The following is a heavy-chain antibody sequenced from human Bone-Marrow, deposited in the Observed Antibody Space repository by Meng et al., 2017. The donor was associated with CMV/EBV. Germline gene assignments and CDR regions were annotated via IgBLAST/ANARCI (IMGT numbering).Heavy chain of an antibody. CDR2: VGGCDGDT. D-gene: IGHD3-9*01. CDR3: ARDWECLDRSDVFDI. CDR1: GYTFSRYG. Sequence: ASVKVSCKASGYTFSRYGVSRVRQAPGQGLEWLGWVGGCDGDTNYALEFRGRVTMTTDTATNTAYMELRSLRSDDTAVYYCARDWECLDRSDVFDIWGQGTMVTVSS. J-gene: IGHJ3*02. V-gene: IGHV1-18*01.